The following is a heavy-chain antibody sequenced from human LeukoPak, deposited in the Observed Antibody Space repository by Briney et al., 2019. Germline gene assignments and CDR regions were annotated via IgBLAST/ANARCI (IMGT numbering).Heavy chain of an antibody. D-gene: IGHD3-3*01. CDR1: GGSISSYY. CDR2: IYYSGST. Sequence: SETLSLTCTVSGGSISSYYWSWIRQPPGKGLEWIGYIYYSGSTNYNPSLKSRVTISVDTSKNQFSLKLSSVTAADTAVYYCARWSGRMAALDYWGQGTLVTVSS. J-gene: IGHJ4*02. CDR3: ARWSGRMAALDY. V-gene: IGHV4-59*01.